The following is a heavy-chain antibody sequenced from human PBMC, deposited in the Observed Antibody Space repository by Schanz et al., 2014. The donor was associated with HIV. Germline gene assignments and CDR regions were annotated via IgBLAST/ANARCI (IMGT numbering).Heavy chain of an antibody. D-gene: IGHD1-26*01. J-gene: IGHJ3*02. Sequence: QVPLVQSGAEVKKTGSPVKVSCKAFGGTLSNYAISWVRQATGQGLEWMGWMNPNSGNTGYAQKFQGRVPMTGDTSIDTASLVLSSLRSEDTAVYYCSSGRFETVIWWGDAFLIWGRGTMVTVSS. CDR2: MNPNSGNT. V-gene: IGHV1-8*02. CDR3: SSGRFETVIWWGDAFLI. CDR1: GGTLSNYA.